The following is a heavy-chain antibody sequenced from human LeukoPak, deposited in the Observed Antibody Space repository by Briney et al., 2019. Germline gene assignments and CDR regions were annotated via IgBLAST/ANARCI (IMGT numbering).Heavy chain of an antibody. CDR3: ARQRGIAAARGERRVWFDP. V-gene: IGHV1-8*01. CDR2: MNPNSGST. CDR1: GYTVTSYE. D-gene: IGHD6-25*01. Sequence: GASVKLSCKPSGYTVTSYEINWVRQATGHGLEWMGWMNPNSGSTGYAQKFQSRVTMTRNTSKSKAHMELSSLRSEDTAVYYCARQRGIAAARGERRVWFDPWGQGTLVTVSS. J-gene: IGHJ5*02.